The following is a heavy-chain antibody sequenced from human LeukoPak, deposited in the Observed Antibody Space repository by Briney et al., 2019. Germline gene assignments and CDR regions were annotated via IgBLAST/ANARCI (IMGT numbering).Heavy chain of an antibody. CDR1: GGSFSGYY. CDR3: ARPQLGSSAGYVDY. V-gene: IGHV4-34*01. CDR2: INHSGNT. J-gene: IGHJ4*02. D-gene: IGHD3-9*01. Sequence: SETLSLTCAVYGGSFSGYYWSWIRQPPGKGLEWIGEINHSGNTNSNPSLKSRVTMSVDTSKNQFSLRLSSVTAADTAFYFCARPQLGSSAGYVDYWGQGILVTVSS.